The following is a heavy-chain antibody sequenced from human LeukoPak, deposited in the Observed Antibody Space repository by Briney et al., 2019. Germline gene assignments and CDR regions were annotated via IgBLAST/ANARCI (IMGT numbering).Heavy chain of an antibody. J-gene: IGHJ5*02. CDR1: GFSFGDYA. Sequence: GGSLRLSCTASGFSFGDYAMSWVRQAPGKGLEWVGFIRSKAYGGTTEYAASVKVRFSISRDDSKSIAYLQMNSQKTEDTAVYYCTRPYGSGSYHWFDPWGKGTLVTVSS. CDR2: IRSKAYGGTT. V-gene: IGHV3-49*04. D-gene: IGHD3-10*01. CDR3: TRPYGSGSYHWFDP.